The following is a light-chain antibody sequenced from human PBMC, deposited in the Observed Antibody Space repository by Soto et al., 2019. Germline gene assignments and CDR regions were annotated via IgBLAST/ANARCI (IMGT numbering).Light chain of an antibody. J-gene: IGKJ1*01. CDR3: QQFRNWPWT. CDR1: QSVSSY. Sequence: ETVLTQSPATLSLSPGERATLSCRASQSVSSYLAWYQQKPGQAPRLLIYDASNRATGIPARISGSGSGTEFTLTISSLQSEDFAVYYCQQFRNWPWTFGQGTKVDNK. CDR2: DAS. V-gene: IGKV3-11*01.